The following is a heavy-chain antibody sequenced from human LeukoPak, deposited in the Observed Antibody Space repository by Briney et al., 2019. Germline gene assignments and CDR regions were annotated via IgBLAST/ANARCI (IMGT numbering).Heavy chain of an antibody. CDR1: GGSISNYY. J-gene: IGHJ4*02. Sequence: SETLSLTCTVSGGSISNYYWSWIRQSPGKGLEWIGYVYYTGSTNYIPSLTSRVTISVDTSKNQFSLKLSSVTTADTAVYYCARGVVAGTNYFDYWGQGTLVTVSS. CDR3: ARGVVAGTNYFDY. D-gene: IGHD6-19*01. CDR2: VYYTGST. V-gene: IGHV4-59*13.